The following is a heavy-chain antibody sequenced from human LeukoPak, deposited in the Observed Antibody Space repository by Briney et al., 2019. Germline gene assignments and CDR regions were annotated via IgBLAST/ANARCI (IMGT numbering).Heavy chain of an antibody. V-gene: IGHV3-23*01. CDR1: GFTFSSYA. CDR2: ISGSGGST. CDR3: ANGRGVSSAPFDY. D-gene: IGHD6-25*01. Sequence: GGSLRLSCAASGFTFSSYAMSWVRQAPGKGLEWVSAISGSGGSTYYADSVKGRFTISRDNSKNTLYLQMNSLRAEDTAVYYCANGRGVSSAPFDYWGQGTLVTVSS. J-gene: IGHJ4*02.